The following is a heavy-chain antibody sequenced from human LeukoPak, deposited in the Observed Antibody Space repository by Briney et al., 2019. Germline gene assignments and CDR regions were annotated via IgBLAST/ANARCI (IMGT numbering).Heavy chain of an antibody. D-gene: IGHD2-15*01. CDR1: GFTFSSYW. CDR3: ARGDCSGGSCSSMDV. J-gene: IGHJ6*02. Sequence: GGSLRLSCAASGFTFSSYWMHWVRQAPGKGLVWVSRINNDESHTTYADSVKGRFTISREDAKNSFYLQMNSLRAGDTAVYYCARGDCSGGSCSSMDVWGQGTTVTVSS. CDR2: INNDESHT. V-gene: IGHV3-74*01.